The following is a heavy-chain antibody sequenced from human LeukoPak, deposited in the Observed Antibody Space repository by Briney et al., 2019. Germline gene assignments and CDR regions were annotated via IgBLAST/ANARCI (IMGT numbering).Heavy chain of an antibody. CDR2: INPNSGGT. J-gene: IGHJ5*02. CDR1: GYTFTGYY. V-gene: IGHV1-2*04. Sequence: ASVKVSCKASGYTFTGYYMHWVRQAPGQGLEWTGWINPNSGGTNYAQKFQGWVTMTRDTSISTAYMELSRLRSEDTAVYYCARGGAWIQLSGWFDPWGQGTLVTVSS. CDR3: ARGGAWIQLSGWFDP. D-gene: IGHD5-18*01.